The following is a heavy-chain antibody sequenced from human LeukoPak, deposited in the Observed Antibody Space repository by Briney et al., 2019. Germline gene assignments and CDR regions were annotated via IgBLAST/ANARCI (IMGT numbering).Heavy chain of an antibody. CDR1: GGSISSYY. CDR2: IYTSGTI. J-gene: IGHJ6*03. V-gene: IGHV4-4*07. D-gene: IGHD6-13*01. Sequence: PSETLSLTCTVSGGSISSYYWSWIRQPAGTALEWIGRIYTSGTITYNPSLKGRVTMSVDTSKNQFSLKLSSVTAADTAVYFCARGRVSSSSWYSTYYYYFYMDVWGKGTTVTVSS. CDR3: ARGRVSSSSWYSTYYYYFYMDV.